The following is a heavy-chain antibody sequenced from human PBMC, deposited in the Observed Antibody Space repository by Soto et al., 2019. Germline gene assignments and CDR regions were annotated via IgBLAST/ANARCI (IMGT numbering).Heavy chain of an antibody. J-gene: IGHJ6*02. CDR2: IYPGDSDT. CDR3: ARTSSGSYRLDYYGMDV. V-gene: IGHV5-51*01. D-gene: IGHD3-10*01. Sequence: GESLKISCNGSGYSFTNYWIAWVRQMPGKGLEWMGIIYPGDSDTRYSPSFQGQVTISADKSISTAYLQWRSLRASDTALYYCARTSSGSYRLDYYGMDVWGQGTTVTVSS. CDR1: GYSFTNYW.